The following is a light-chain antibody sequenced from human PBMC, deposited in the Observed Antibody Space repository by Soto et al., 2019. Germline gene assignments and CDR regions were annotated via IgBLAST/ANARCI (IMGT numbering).Light chain of an antibody. CDR3: QQYDSSWT. CDR2: GVS. CDR1: QSVPSNF. Sequence: EIVLTQSPGTLSLSPGERATLSCRASQSVPSNFLAWYQQKPGQAPILVIYGVSRRATGIPDRFSGSGSGTDFTLTISRLEPEDFAVYYCQQYDSSWTFGQGNKVAIK. V-gene: IGKV3-20*01. J-gene: IGKJ1*01.